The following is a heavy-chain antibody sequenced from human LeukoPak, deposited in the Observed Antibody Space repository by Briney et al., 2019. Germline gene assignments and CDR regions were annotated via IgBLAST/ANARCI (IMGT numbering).Heavy chain of an antibody. D-gene: IGHD6-13*01. Sequence: ASVKVSCKASGYTFTGYYMHWVRQAPGQGLEWMGWINPNSGGTNYAQKFQGRVTMTRDTSISKAYMELSRLRSDDTAVYYCARGRRIAAAGSPNWFDPWGQGTLVTVSS. V-gene: IGHV1-2*02. CDR2: INPNSGGT. CDR1: GYTFTGYY. J-gene: IGHJ5*02. CDR3: ARGRRIAAAGSPNWFDP.